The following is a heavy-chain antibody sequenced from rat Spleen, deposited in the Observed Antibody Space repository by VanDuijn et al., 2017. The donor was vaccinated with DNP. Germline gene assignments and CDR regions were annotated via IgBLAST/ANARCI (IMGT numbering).Heavy chain of an antibody. Sequence: EVQLVESGGGLVQPGRSLKLSCAASGFTFNDYYMAWVRQAPTKGLEWVASITSSGGDSYYPDSVKGRFTISRDNAKNTLYLQMDSLRSEDTATYYCARLDYGFDYWGQGVMVTVST. CDR3: ARLDYGFDY. J-gene: IGHJ2*01. D-gene: IGHD1-11*01. V-gene: IGHV5-25*01. CDR1: GFTFNDYY. CDR2: ITSSGGDS.